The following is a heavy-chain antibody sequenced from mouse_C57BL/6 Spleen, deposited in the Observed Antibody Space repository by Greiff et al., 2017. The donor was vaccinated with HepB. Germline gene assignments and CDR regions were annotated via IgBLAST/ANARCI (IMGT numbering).Heavy chain of an antibody. Sequence: EVQLVESGGGLVKPGGSLKLSCAASGFTFSSYAMSWVRQTPEKRLEWVATISDGGSYTYYPDNVKGRFTISRDNAKNNLYLQMSHLKSEDTAMYYCAREDHYYGSSNSFDYWGQGTTPTVSS. CDR1: GFTFSSYA. CDR3: AREDHYYGSSNSFDY. J-gene: IGHJ2*01. CDR2: ISDGGSYT. D-gene: IGHD1-1*01. V-gene: IGHV5-4*01.